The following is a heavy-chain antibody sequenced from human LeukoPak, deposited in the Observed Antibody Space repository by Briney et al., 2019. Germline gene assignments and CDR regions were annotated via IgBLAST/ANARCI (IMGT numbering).Heavy chain of an antibody. J-gene: IGHJ4*02. CDR2: IYYSGSI. D-gene: IGHD4-17*01. V-gene: IGHV4-59*08. Sequence: PSETLSLTCTVSGGSLSNYYWSWIRQPPGKGLEWIGYIYYSGSINYNPSIKRRVTISVDLSKNQSSLQLSSVTAADTAVYYCARQSRDGDYIAKLFDYWGQGTLVTVSS. CDR3: ARQSRDGDYIAKLFDY. CDR1: GGSLSNYY.